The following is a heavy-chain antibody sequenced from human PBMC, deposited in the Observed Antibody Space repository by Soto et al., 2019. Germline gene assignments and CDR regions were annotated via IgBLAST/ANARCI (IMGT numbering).Heavy chain of an antibody. D-gene: IGHD6-6*01. J-gene: IGHJ6*02. Sequence: QVQLVQSGAEVKKPGASVKVSCKASGYTFTGYYMHWVRQAPGQGLEWMGWINPNSGGTNYAQKLQGWVTMTRDTFIIAAYRELSRMRSDDKAVYYCARGSSVMYYYYYYGIVVWGQGTTVTVSS. CDR3: ARGSSVMYYYYYYGIVV. CDR1: GYTFTGYY. V-gene: IGHV1-2*04. CDR2: INPNSGGT.